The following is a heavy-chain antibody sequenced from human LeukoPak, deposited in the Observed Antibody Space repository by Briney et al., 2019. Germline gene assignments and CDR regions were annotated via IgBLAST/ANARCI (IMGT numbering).Heavy chain of an antibody. CDR2: INPNSGGT. Sequence: GASVKVSCKASGYTFTGYYMHWVRQAPGQGLEWMGWINPNSGGTNYAQKFQGRVTMTRDTSISTAYMELSRLRSDDTAVYYCARSAVAGTCSYYYYGMDVWGQGTTVTVSS. J-gene: IGHJ6*02. V-gene: IGHV1-2*02. CDR3: ARSAVAGTCSYYYYGMDV. D-gene: IGHD6-19*01. CDR1: GYTFTGYY.